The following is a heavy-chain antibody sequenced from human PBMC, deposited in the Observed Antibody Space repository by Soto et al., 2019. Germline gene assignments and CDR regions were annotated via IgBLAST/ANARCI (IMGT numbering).Heavy chain of an antibody. CDR3: AGGHPGVQGSIFGYMDV. CDR2: IGTAGDT. CDR1: GFTFSSYD. D-gene: IGHD1-1*01. J-gene: IGHJ6*03. V-gene: IGHV3-13*01. Sequence: PGGSLRLSCAASGFTFSSYDMHWVRQATGKGLEWVSAIGTAGDTYYPGSVKGRFTISRENAKNSLYLQMNSLRAGDTAVYYCAGGHPGVQGSIFGYMDVWGKGTTVTVSS.